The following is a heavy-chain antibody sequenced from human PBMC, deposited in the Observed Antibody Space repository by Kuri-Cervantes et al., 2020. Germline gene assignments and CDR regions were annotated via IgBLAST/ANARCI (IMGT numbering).Heavy chain of an antibody. CDR3: ARDGEQQQVAWYFDY. CDR2: ISYDGSNK. D-gene: IGHD6-13*01. CDR1: EFTFSSYA. V-gene: IGHV3-30*07. Sequence: GESLKISCAASEFTFSSYAMHWVRQAPGKGLEWVAVISYDGSNKYYADSVKGRFTISRDNSKNTLYLQMNSLRAEDTAVYYCARDGEQQQVAWYFDYWGQGTLVTVSS. J-gene: IGHJ4*02.